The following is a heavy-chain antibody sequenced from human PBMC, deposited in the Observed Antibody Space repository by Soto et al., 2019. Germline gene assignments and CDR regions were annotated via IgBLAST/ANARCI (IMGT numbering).Heavy chain of an antibody. J-gene: IGHJ6*02. Sequence: HPGGSLRLSCAASGFTVSSNYMSWVRQAPGKGLEWVSVIYSGGSTYYADSVKGRFTISRDNSKNTLYLQMNSLRAEDTAVYYCAREDYYSGMDVWGQGTTVSVPS. CDR3: AREDYYSGMDV. CDR1: GFTVSSNY. V-gene: IGHV3-53*01. CDR2: IYSGGST.